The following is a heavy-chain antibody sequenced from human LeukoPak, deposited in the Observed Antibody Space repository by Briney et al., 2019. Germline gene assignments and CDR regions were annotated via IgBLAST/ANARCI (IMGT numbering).Heavy chain of an antibody. CDR1: GGSISSSSYY. D-gene: IGHD6-13*01. CDR2: IYYSGST. V-gene: IGHV4-39*07. Sequence: PSETLSLTCTVSGGSISSSSYYWGWIRQPPGKGLEWIGSIYYSGSTNYNPSLKSRVTISVDTSKNQFSLKLSSVTAADTAVYYCARVSWSIAAAGPSNYFDYWGQGTLVTVSS. CDR3: ARVSWSIAAAGPSNYFDY. J-gene: IGHJ4*02.